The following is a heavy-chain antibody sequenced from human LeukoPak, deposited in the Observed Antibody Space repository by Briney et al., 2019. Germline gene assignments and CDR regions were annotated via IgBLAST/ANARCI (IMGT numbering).Heavy chain of an antibody. CDR3: ARAGEYSSGWYPYYFDY. CDR2: IYYSGST. D-gene: IGHD6-19*01. CDR1: GGSISSYY. Sequence: SETLSLTCTVSGGSISSYYWSWIRQPPGKGLEWIGYIYYSGSTNYNPSLKSRVTISVDTSKNQFSLKLSSVTAADTAVYYCARAGEYSSGWYPYYFDYWGQGTLVTVSS. J-gene: IGHJ4*02. V-gene: IGHV4-59*01.